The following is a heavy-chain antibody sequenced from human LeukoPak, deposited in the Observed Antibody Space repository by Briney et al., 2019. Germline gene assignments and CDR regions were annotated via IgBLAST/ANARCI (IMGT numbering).Heavy chain of an antibody. V-gene: IGHV1-2*02. CDR2: INPNSGGT. CDR3: ASIAVAGTKYYYYGMDV. D-gene: IGHD6-19*01. J-gene: IGHJ6*02. Sequence: ASVKVSCKASGYTFTGYYMHWVRQAPGQGLEWMGWINPNSGGTNYAQKFQGRVTMTRDTSISTAYMELSRLRSDDTAVYYCASIAVAGTKYYYYGMDVWSQGTTVTVSS. CDR1: GYTFTGYY.